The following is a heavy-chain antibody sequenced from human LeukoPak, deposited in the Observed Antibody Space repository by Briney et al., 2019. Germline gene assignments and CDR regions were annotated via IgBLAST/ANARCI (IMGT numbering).Heavy chain of an antibody. D-gene: IGHD6-19*01. CDR3: AKVRYSSGWYGGYFDY. CDR1: GFTFSSYG. Sequence: VGSLRLSCAASGFTFSSYGMHWVRQAPGKGLEWVAVILYDGSNKYYADSVKGRFTISRDNSKNTLYLQMNSLRAEDTAVYYCAKVRYSSGWYGGYFDYWGQGTLVTVSS. CDR2: ILYDGSNK. V-gene: IGHV3-30*18. J-gene: IGHJ4*02.